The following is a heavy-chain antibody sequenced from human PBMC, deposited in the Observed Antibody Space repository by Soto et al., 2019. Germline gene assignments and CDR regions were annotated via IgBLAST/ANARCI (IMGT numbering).Heavy chain of an antibody. V-gene: IGHV3-23*01. CDR3: AKCMITVTTFLFDS. D-gene: IGHD4-17*01. J-gene: IGHJ3*02. CDR2: ISGSGVGT. CDR1: GFTFSSYA. Sequence: EVQLLESGGGLVQPGGSLRLSCAASGFTFSSYAMSWVRQAPGKGLEWVSAISGSGVGTYYADSVKGRFPITRDNSKNTLYLQMNSLRAEDTAVYYCAKCMITVTTFLFDSWGQGTMVSVSS.